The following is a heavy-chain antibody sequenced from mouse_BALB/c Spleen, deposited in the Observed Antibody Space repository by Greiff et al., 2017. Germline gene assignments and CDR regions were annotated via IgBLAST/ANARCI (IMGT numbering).Heavy chain of an antibody. CDR1: GYSFTGYY. Sequence: EVQLQQSGPELVKPGASVKISCKASGYSFTGYYMHWVKQSHVKSLEWIGRINPYNGATSYNQNFKDKASLTVDKSSSTAYMELHSLTSEDSAVYYCARSGKLGPFAYWGQGTLVTVSA. V-gene: IGHV1-31*01. CDR3: ARSGKLGPFAY. CDR2: INPYNGAT. D-gene: IGHD4-1*01. J-gene: IGHJ3*01.